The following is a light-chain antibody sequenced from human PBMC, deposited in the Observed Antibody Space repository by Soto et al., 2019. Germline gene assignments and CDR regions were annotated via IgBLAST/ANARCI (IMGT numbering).Light chain of an antibody. CDR1: SSDVGGYNY. CDR3: SSYTSSSTLLYV. CDR2: DVS. Sequence: QSALTQPASVSGPPGQSITISCTGTSSDVGGYNYVSWYQQHPGKAPKLMIYDVSNRPSGVSNSFSGSKSGNTASLTISGLQAEDEADYYCSSYTSSSTLLYVFGTGTKVTVL. J-gene: IGLJ1*01. V-gene: IGLV2-14*01.